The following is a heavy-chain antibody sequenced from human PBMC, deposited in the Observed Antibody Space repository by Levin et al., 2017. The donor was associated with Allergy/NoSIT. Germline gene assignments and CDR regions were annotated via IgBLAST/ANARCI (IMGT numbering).Heavy chain of an antibody. CDR2: ISTGSSTT. V-gene: IGHV3-11*01. CDR1: GFTFSDYY. D-gene: IGHD2-15*01. J-gene: IGHJ6*02. CDR3: STYRLGYCSGGRCYSAYYFYGMDV. Sequence: SCEASGFTFSDYYMSWIRQAPGKGLEWVSYISTGSSTTYYADSVKGRFTISRDNAKNSLYLQLNSLRAEDTAVYYCSTYRLGYCSGGRCYSAYYFYGMDVWGQGTTVTVSS.